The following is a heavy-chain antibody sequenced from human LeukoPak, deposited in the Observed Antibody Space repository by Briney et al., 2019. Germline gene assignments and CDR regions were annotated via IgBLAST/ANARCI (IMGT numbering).Heavy chain of an antibody. CDR2: IYYSGST. J-gene: IGHJ4*02. Sequence: SETLSLTCTVSGGSISSYYWSWIRQPPGKGLEWIEYIYYSGSTNYNPSLRTRVTMSVDTSKNQFSLKLSSVTAADTAVYYCARFGNYYFDQWGQGTLVTVSS. V-gene: IGHV4-59*01. CDR3: ARFGNYYFDQ. CDR1: GGSISSYY. D-gene: IGHD1-7*01.